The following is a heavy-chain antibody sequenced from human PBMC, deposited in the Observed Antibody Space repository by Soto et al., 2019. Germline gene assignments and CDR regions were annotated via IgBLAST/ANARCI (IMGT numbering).Heavy chain of an antibody. D-gene: IGHD2-21*02. J-gene: IGHJ4*02. CDR1: GATFSSHS. V-gene: IGHV4-34*08. Sequence: SETLSLTCAIYGATFSSHSRSWVRQPPGKGLEWIGEIDHGGSTNYNPSLKSRVTISGNTSKNQFSLELRSLTAADTGVYYCAAYDVGTIIQDYWGQGTRVTVSS. CDR3: AAYDVGTIIQDY. CDR2: IDHGGST.